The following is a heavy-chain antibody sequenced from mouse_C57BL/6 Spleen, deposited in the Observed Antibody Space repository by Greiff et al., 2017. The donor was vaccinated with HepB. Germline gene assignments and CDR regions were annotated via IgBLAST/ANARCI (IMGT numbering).Heavy chain of an antibody. J-gene: IGHJ1*03. V-gene: IGHV5-17*01. Sequence: EVMLVESGGGLVKPGGSLKLSCAASGFTFSDYGMHWVRQAPEKGLEWVAYISSGSSTIYYADTVKGRFTISRDNAKNTLFLQMTSLRSEDTAMYYCARNNYYGSSYYFDVWGTGTTVTVSS. CDR2: ISSGSSTI. D-gene: IGHD1-1*01. CDR1: GFTFSDYG. CDR3: ARNNYYGSSYYFDV.